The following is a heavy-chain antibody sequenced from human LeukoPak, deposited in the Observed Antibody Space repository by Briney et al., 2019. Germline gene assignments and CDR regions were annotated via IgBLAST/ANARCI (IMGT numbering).Heavy chain of an antibody. CDR2: IYSGGST. CDR1: GFTVSSNY. J-gene: IGHJ1*01. Sequence: GGSLRLSCAASGFTVSSNYMSWVRQAPGKGLEWVSVIYSGGSTYYADSVKGRFTISRDNSKNTLYLQMNSLRAEDTAVYYCAKAGTYYYDSSGYYSEYFQHWGQGTLVTVSS. CDR3: AKAGTYYYDSSGYYSEYFQH. D-gene: IGHD3-22*01. V-gene: IGHV3-66*01.